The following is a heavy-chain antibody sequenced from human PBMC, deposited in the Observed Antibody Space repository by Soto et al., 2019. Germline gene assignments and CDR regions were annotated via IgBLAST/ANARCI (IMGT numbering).Heavy chain of an antibody. Sequence: QVQLVQSGADVKKPGTSVKVSCKASGYIFTGYYIHWMRQAPGQGLEWMGWINPNRGGTNYAQKFQDRVTMTRDTSISTEYMELSGLRSDDTAVYYWASEMDSSTSYYYGMAVWGQGTTVTVSS. CDR2: INPNRGGT. D-gene: IGHD6-13*01. V-gene: IGHV1-2*02. CDR1: GYIFTGYY. CDR3: ASEMDSSTSYYYGMAV. J-gene: IGHJ6*02.